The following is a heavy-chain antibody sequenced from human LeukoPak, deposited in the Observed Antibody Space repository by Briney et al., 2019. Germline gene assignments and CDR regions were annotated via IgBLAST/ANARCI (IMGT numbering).Heavy chain of an antibody. J-gene: IGHJ6*03. CDR1: GFIFSTYG. D-gene: IGHD4-23*01. CDR3: AREEGGNSYYYYYMDV. Sequence: GGSLRLSCAASGFIFSTYGMYWVRQAPGKGLEWVAFIRHDGSIKNYADSVKGRSTISRDNSKNTLYLQMNSLRAEDTAVYYCAREEGGNSYYYYYMDVWGKGTTVTVSS. V-gene: IGHV3-30*02. CDR2: IRHDGSIK.